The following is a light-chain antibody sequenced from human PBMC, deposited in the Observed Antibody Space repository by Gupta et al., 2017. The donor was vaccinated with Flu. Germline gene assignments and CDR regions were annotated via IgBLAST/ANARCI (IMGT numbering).Light chain of an antibody. CDR3: QSDDSRHLV. CDR2: QDT. Sequence: NFILTQPHSVSESPGKTVTISCTRSSGTIASNFVQWYQQRPGSSPSTVIYQDTQRPSGVPDRFSGSIDRSSNSASLTISGLKTEDEADYYCQSDDSRHLVFGGGTKLTVL. J-gene: IGLJ3*02. V-gene: IGLV6-57*01. CDR1: SGTIASNF.